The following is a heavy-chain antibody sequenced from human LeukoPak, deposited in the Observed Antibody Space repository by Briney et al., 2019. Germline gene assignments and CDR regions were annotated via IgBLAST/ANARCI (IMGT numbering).Heavy chain of an antibody. J-gene: IGHJ3*02. V-gene: IGHV3-7*01. Sequence: GGSLRLSCAASAFTFSSYSMNWVRQAPGKGLEWVANIKQDGSEKYYVDSVKGRFTISRDNAKNSLYLQMNSLRAEDTAVYYCARDAEVDGDYIPPDDAFDIWGQGTMVTVSS. CDR1: AFTFSSYS. D-gene: IGHD4-17*01. CDR3: ARDAEVDGDYIPPDDAFDI. CDR2: IKQDGSEK.